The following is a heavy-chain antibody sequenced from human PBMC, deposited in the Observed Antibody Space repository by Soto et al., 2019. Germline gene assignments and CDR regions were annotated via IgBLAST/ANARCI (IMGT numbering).Heavy chain of an antibody. CDR1: GFTFSSYG. CDR2: ISYDGSNK. CDR3: AKDLLAAGIDY. D-gene: IGHD6-13*01. V-gene: IGHV3-30*18. J-gene: IGHJ4*02. Sequence: QVQLVESGGGVVQPGRSLRLSCAASGFTFSSYGMHWVRQAPGKGLEWVAVISYDGSNKYYADSVKGRFTISRDNSKSTLYLQMNSLRAEDTAVYYCAKDLLAAGIDYWGQGTLVTVSS.